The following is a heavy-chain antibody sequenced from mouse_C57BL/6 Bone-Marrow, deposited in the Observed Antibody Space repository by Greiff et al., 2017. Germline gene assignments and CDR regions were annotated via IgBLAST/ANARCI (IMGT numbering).Heavy chain of an antibody. CDR2: LSSGGSYT. CDR1: GFTFSSYG. V-gene: IGHV5-6*02. Sequence: EVKLVESGGDLVKPGGSLKLSCAASGFTFSSYGMSWVRQTPDTRLEWVATLSSGGSYTYYPDSVKGRFTISRDNAKNTLYLLLSCLKSEDTALYDFARHDLITDYYALDYWGQGTSVTVSS. J-gene: IGHJ4*01. CDR3: ARHDLITDYYALDY. D-gene: IGHD2-4*01.